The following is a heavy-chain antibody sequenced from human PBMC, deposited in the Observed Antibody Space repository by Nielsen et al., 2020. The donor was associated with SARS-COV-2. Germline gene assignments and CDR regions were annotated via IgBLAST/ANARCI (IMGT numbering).Heavy chain of an antibody. D-gene: IGHD3-3*01. V-gene: IGHV3-30*04. CDR3: ARDQPYYDFWSGYSRTSMDV. CDR2: ISYDGSNK. Sequence: GGSLRLSCAASGFTFSSYAMHWVRQAPGKGLEWVAVISYDGSNKYYADSVKGRFTISRDNAKNSLYLQMNSLRAEDTAVYYCARDQPYYDFWSGYSRTSMDVWGQGTTVTVSS. J-gene: IGHJ6*02. CDR1: GFTFSSYA.